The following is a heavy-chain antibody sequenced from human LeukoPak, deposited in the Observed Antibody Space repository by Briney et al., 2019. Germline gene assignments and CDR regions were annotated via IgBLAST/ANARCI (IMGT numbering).Heavy chain of an antibody. CDR1: GYTFTSYD. Sequence: VASVKASCKASGYTFTSYDINWVRQATGQGLEWMGWMNPNSGNTGYAQKFQGRVTITRNTSISTAYMELSSLRSEDTAVYYCARGSYCSSTSCYTGYYYYYYMDVWGKGTTVTVSS. CDR2: MNPNSGNT. J-gene: IGHJ6*03. V-gene: IGHV1-8*03. D-gene: IGHD2-2*02. CDR3: ARGSYCSSTSCYTGYYYYYYMDV.